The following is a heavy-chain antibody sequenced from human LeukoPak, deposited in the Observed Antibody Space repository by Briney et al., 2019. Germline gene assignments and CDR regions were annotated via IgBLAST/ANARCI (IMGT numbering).Heavy chain of an antibody. CDR3: AHTDSYYFDSGMGS. CDR1: GFTFSSYA. Sequence: PGGSLRLSCAASGFTFSSYAMHWVRQAPGKGLEWVAVISYDGSNKYYADSVKGRFTISRDNSKNTLYLQMNSLRAEDTAVYYCAHTDSYYFDSGMGSWGQGALVTVSS. V-gene: IGHV3-30*04. J-gene: IGHJ5*02. CDR2: ISYDGSNK. D-gene: IGHD3-22*01.